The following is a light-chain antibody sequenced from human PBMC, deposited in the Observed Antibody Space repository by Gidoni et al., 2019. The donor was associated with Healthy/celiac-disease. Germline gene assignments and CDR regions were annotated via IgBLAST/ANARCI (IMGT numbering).Light chain of an antibody. CDR3: QQCNNWPRCS. V-gene: IGKV3-15*01. CDR2: GAS. J-gene: IGKJ2*04. CDR1: QSVSSN. Sequence: EIVMTQSPATLPVPPGERATPSCRASQSVSSNLAWYQQKPGQAPKLLIYGASTRATGIPARFSGSGSGAECTLTIRSLKSDDFAVYYCQQCNNWPRCSFGQGTKLEIK.